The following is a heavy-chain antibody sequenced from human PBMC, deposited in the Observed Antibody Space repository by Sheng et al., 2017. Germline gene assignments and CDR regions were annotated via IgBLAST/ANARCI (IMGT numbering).Heavy chain of an antibody. CDR3: ARAVTTGPPYYGMDV. Sequence: QVQLVESGGGVVQPGRSLRLSCAASGFTFSSYGMHWVRQAPGKGLEWVAVIWYDGSNKYYADSVKGRFTISRDNSKNTLYLQMNSLRAEDTAVYYCARAVTTGPPYYGMDVWGQGTTVTVSS. D-gene: IGHD4-17*01. V-gene: IGHV3-33*01. CDR2: IWYDGSNK. CDR1: GFTFSSYG. J-gene: IGHJ6*02.